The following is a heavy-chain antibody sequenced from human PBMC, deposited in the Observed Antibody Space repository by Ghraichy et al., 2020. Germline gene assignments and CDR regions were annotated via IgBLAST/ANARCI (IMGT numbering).Heavy chain of an antibody. CDR1: GFSLSNARMG. J-gene: IGHJ6*03. D-gene: IGHD4-23*01. Sequence: GPTLVKPTETLTLTCTVSGFSLSNARMGVSWIRQPPGKALEWLAHIFSNDEKSYSTSLKSRLTISKDTSKSQVVLTMTNMDPVDTATYYCARSKDYGGNSLVYYMDVWGKGTTVTVS. CDR2: IFSNDEK. CDR3: ARSKDYGGNSLVYYMDV. V-gene: IGHV2-26*01.